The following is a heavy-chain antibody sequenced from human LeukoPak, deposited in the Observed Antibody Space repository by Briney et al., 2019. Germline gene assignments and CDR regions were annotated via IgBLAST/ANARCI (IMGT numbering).Heavy chain of an antibody. Sequence: ASVKVSCKASGYTFTGYYMHWVRQAPGQGPEWMGWINPNSGGTNYAQKFQGRVTMTRDTSISAAYMELSRLRSDDTAVYYCARGLSSGYYLEYAFDIWGQGTMVTVSS. D-gene: IGHD3-22*01. J-gene: IGHJ3*02. V-gene: IGHV1-2*02. CDR1: GYTFTGYY. CDR2: INPNSGGT. CDR3: ARGLSSGYYLEYAFDI.